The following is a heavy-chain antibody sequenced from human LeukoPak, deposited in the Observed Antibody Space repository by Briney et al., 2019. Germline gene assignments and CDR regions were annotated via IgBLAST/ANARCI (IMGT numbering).Heavy chain of an antibody. D-gene: IGHD3-3*01. V-gene: IGHV3-20*04. CDR1: GFTFDDYG. Sequence: RPGGSLRLSCAASGFTFDDYGMSWVRQAPGKGLEWVSGINWNGGSTGYADSVKGRFTISRDNGKHSLYLQMNSLRAEDTAVYYCAREGSDFWSGYSKGYFDYWGQGTLVTVSS. J-gene: IGHJ4*02. CDR2: INWNGGST. CDR3: AREGSDFWSGYSKGYFDY.